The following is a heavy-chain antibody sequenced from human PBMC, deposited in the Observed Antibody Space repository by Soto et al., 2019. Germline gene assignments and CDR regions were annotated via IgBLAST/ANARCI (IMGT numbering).Heavy chain of an antibody. Sequence: SETLYLTCTVSGGSISSYYWSWIRQPPGKGLEWIGYIYYSGSTNYNPSLKSRVTISVDTSKNQFSLKLSSVTAADTAVYYCAREQGPYYYGSGSYYNREYYYYYMDVWGKGTTVTVSS. D-gene: IGHD3-10*01. J-gene: IGHJ6*03. V-gene: IGHV4-59*12. CDR3: AREQGPYYYGSGSYYNREYYYYYMDV. CDR1: GGSISSYY. CDR2: IYYSGST.